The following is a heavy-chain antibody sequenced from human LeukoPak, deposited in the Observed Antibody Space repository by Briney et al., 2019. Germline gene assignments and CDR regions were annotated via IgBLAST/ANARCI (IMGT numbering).Heavy chain of an antibody. CDR1: GIIFSNSW. Sequence: GGSLRLSCVASGIIFSNSWMTWVRQAPGKGLEWVANINGDGSAKYYVNSVEGRFTISRDNVKNSLYLQMNTLRVEDTAIYYCGSGSGWDRTLWGQGTLVTVSS. CDR3: GSGSGWDRTL. V-gene: IGHV3-7*01. D-gene: IGHD6-19*01. CDR2: INGDGSAK. J-gene: IGHJ4*02.